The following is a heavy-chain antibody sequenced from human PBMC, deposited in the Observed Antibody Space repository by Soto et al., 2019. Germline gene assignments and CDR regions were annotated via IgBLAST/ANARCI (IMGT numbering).Heavy chain of an antibody. J-gene: IGHJ1*01. CDR1: GFTFSTYE. D-gene: IGHD3-22*01. Sequence: PGGSLRLSCAASGFTFSTYEMNWVRQAPGKGLEWISYISSSGSSIYYADSVKGRFTISRDNAWNSLHLQMNSLRVEDTAVYYCARDGYDSSGDSEYFQYWGQGTLVTVPQ. CDR3: ARDGYDSSGDSEYFQY. V-gene: IGHV3-48*03. CDR2: ISSSGSSI.